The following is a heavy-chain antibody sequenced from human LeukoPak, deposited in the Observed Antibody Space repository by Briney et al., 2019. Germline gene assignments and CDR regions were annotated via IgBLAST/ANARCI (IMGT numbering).Heavy chain of an antibody. Sequence: SVKVSCKASGGTFSNYAISWVRQAPGQGLEWMGGIIPIFGTANYAQKFRGRVTITADKSTTTAYMELSSLRSEDTAVYYCARVSYYYDSSGYYYHPPFDYWGQGTLVTVSS. CDR2: IIPIFGTA. D-gene: IGHD3-22*01. CDR1: GGTFSNYA. CDR3: ARVSYYYDSSGYYYHPPFDY. J-gene: IGHJ4*02. V-gene: IGHV1-69*06.